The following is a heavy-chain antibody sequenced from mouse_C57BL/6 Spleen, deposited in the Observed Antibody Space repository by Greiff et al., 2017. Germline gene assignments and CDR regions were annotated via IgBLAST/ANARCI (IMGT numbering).Heavy chain of an antibody. J-gene: IGHJ2*01. CDR3: ARGGEGNYGFDY. CDR2: IFPGSGST. D-gene: IGHD2-1*01. CDR1: GYTFTDYY. Sequence: VHLVESGPELVKPGASVKISCKASGYTFTDYYINWVKQRPGQGLEWIGWIFPGSGSTYYNEKFKGKATLTVDKSSSTAYMLLSSLTSEDSAVYFCARGGEGNYGFDYWGQGTTLTVSS. V-gene: IGHV1-75*01.